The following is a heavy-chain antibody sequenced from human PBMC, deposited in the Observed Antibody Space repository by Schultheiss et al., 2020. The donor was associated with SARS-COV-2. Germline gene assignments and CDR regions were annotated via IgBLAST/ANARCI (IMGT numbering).Heavy chain of an antibody. CDR1: GGSISSYY. J-gene: IGHJ6*02. V-gene: IGHV4-59*01. D-gene: IGHD5-18*01. Sequence: SETLSLTCTVSGGSISSYYWSWIRQPPGKGLEWIGYIYYSGSTNYNSSLKSRVTISVDTSKNQFSLKLSSVTAADTAVYYCARVGYSYGLDYYYYGMDVWGQGTTVTVSS. CDR2: IYYSGST. CDR3: ARVGYSYGLDYYYYGMDV.